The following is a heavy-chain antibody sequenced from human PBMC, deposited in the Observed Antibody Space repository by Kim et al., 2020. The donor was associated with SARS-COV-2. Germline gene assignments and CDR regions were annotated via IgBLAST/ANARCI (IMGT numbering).Heavy chain of an antibody. CDR2: ISPTGGTT. CDR3: AKDHSMGS. V-gene: IGHV3-23*01. CDR1: GFTFSSSA. J-gene: IGHJ5*01. Sequence: GGSLRLSCAASGFTFSSSAMTWVRQAPGKGLEWVSVISPTGGTTHYADSVKGRFTIPRDNSKNTLYMQINSLRAEDTAIYYCAKDHSMGSWGQGTLVTVPS. D-gene: IGHD4-4*01.